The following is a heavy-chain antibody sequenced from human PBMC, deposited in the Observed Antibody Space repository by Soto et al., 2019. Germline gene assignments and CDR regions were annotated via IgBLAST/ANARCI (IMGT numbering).Heavy chain of an antibody. J-gene: IGHJ4*02. V-gene: IGHV1-2*04. CDR2: ISAYSGGT. D-gene: IGHD5-12*01. CDR3: AREVEVDIVATTSYYFDY. Sequence: SVKVSCKASGYTFTSYGISWVRQAPGQGLEWMGWISAYSGGTNYAQKFQGWVTMTRDTSISTAYMELSRLRSDDTAVYYCAREVEVDIVATTSYYFDYWGQGTLVTVSS. CDR1: GYTFTSYG.